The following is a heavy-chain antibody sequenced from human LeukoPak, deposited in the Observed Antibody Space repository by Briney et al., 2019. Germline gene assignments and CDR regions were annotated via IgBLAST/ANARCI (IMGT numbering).Heavy chain of an antibody. D-gene: IGHD6-19*01. V-gene: IGHV3-7*01. Sequence: PGGSLRLSCAASGFTFSSYSMNWVRQAPGKGLEWVANIKQHGSEKHYVDSVKGRFTISGDNAKNSLYLHMDSLRAEDTAVYYCARGAYSSGWAYFDHWGQGTLVTVSS. CDR3: ARGAYSSGWAYFDH. CDR2: IKQHGSEK. J-gene: IGHJ4*02. CDR1: GFTFSSYS.